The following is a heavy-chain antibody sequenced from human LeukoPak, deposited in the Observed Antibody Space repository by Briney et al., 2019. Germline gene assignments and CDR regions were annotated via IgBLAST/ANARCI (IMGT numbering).Heavy chain of an antibody. CDR2: IYHSGST. Sequence: SETLSLTCTVSGGSISSHYWSWIRQPPGKGLEWMGYIYHSGSTDYNPALTRRVTISLKASRNQFSLKLSSFTAADAPVYYCARGGVYDSSGYYEDFDYWGQGPLVPVSS. CDR3: ARGGVYDSSGYYEDFDY. V-gene: IGHV4-59*11. J-gene: IGHJ4*02. D-gene: IGHD3-22*01. CDR1: GGSISSHY.